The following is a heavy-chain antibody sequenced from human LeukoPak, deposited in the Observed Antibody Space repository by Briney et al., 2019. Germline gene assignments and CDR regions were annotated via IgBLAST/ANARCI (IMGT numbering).Heavy chain of an antibody. CDR1: GFTFSSYA. CDR2: ISYDGSNK. D-gene: IGHD2-8*01. Sequence: GGSLRLSCAASGFTFSSYAMHWVRQAPGKGLEWVAVISYDGSNKYYADSVKGRFTISRDNSKNTLYLQMNSLRAEGTAVYYCAKADIVLMVYAIEGHAFDIWGQGTMVTVSS. CDR3: AKADIVLMVYAIEGHAFDI. J-gene: IGHJ3*02. V-gene: IGHV3-30-3*01.